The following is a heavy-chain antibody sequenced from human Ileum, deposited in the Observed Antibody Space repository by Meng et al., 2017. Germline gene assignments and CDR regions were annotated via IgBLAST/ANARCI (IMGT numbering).Heavy chain of an antibody. D-gene: IGHD7-27*01. V-gene: IGHV4-61*08. Sequence: GQPQGAGPGLVRPSETLALIGAVSWGSLSSSGYQWGWIRQPPGKGLEWIVYASTNDNPSLKSRVTISVDTSKNQFSLKLTSVTAADTAVYYCARDHWGSLDYWGQGVLVTVSS. J-gene: IGHJ4*02. CDR1: WGSLSSSGYQ. CDR3: ARDHWGSLDY. CDR2: AST.